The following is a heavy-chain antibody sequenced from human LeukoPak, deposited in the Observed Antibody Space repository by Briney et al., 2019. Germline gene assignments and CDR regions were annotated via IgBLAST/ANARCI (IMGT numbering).Heavy chain of an antibody. D-gene: IGHD2-15*01. Sequence: GESLKISCKGSGYSFTNYWIAWVRQMPGKGLEWMGIIYPGDSDTRYRPSFHGQVTMSADKSISTTCLQWSSLKASDSAMYYCARRGYCSGGDCFSAAFDLWGQGTMVTVSS. CDR3: ARRGYCSGGDCFSAAFDL. J-gene: IGHJ3*01. V-gene: IGHV5-51*01. CDR1: GYSFTNYW. CDR2: IYPGDSDT.